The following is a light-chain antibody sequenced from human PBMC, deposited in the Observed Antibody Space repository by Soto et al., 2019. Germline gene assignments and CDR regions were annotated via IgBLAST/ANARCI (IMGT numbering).Light chain of an antibody. V-gene: IGLV8-61*01. CDR1: SDSVSASHF. CDR3: NSYVGNNNFV. CDR2: NTN. J-gene: IGLJ1*01. Sequence: QAVVTQEPSFSVSPGGTVTLTCGLSSDSVSASHFPSWYQQTPGQAPRTLIYNTNTRSSGVPDRFSGSKSGNTASLTVSGLQAEDEADYYCNSYVGNNNFVFGTGTKLTVL.